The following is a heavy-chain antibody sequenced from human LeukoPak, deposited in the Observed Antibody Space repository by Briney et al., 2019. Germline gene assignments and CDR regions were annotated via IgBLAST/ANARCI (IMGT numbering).Heavy chain of an antibody. D-gene: IGHD1-26*01. Sequence: GGSLRLSCVASGFNYNTYWMSWVRQAPGKGLEWVANIKQDGSEKKYVESVKGRFTISRDNAKNSLYLQMNSLRAEDTAIYYCTRDYRGTFDYWGQGTLVTVSS. CDR3: TRDYRGTFDY. CDR2: IKQDGSEK. V-gene: IGHV3-7*03. CDR1: GFNYNTYW. J-gene: IGHJ4*02.